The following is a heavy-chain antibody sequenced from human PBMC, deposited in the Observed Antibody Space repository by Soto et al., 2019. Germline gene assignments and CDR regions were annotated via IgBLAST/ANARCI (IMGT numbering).Heavy chain of an antibody. CDR1: GYTFTGYY. J-gene: IGHJ4*02. V-gene: IGHV1-2*04. D-gene: IGHD2-15*01. CDR3: ATSRDATSGGLDY. CDR2: INPNSGVT. Sequence: QVQLVQSGAEVKKSGASVKVSCKASGYTFTGYYMHWVRQAPGQGLEWVGWINPNSGVTNYAQKFQGWVTMTRDTSISTAYMELSRLRSDDTAVYYCATSRDATSGGLDYWGQGTLVTVSS.